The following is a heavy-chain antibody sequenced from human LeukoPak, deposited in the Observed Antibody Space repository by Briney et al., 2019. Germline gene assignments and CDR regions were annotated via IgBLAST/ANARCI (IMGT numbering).Heavy chain of an antibody. V-gene: IGHV3-23*01. CDR2: ISGSGGST. CDR3: AKSPGSTRSYDYVWGSYRSGPNWFDP. CDR1: GFTFSSYA. J-gene: IGHJ5*02. D-gene: IGHD3-16*02. Sequence: PGGSLRLSCAASGFTFSSYAMSWVRQAPGKGLEWVSAISGSGGSTYYADSVKGRFTISRDNSKNTLYLQMNSLRAEDTAVYYCAKSPGSTRSYDYVWGSYRSGPNWFDPWGQGTLVTVSS.